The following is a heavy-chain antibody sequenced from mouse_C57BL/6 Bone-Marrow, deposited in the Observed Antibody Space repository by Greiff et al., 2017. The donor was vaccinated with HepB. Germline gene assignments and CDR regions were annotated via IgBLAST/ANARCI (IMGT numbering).Heavy chain of an antibody. V-gene: IGHV2-2*01. CDR1: GFSLTSYG. CDR3: ARMGVTPYYYAMDY. CDR2: IWSGGST. D-gene: IGHD2-1*01. Sequence: VQLQESGPGLVQPSQSLSITCTVSGFSLTSYGVHWVRQSPGKGLEWLGVIWSGGSTDYNAAFISRLSISKDNSKSQVFFKMNSLQADDTAIYYCARMGVTPYYYAMDYWGQGTSVTVSS. J-gene: IGHJ4*01.